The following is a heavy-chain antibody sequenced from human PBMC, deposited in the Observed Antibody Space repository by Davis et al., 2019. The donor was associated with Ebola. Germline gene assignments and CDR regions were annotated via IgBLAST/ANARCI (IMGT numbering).Heavy chain of an antibody. CDR2: IYYSGST. Sequence: MPSETLSLTCTVSGGSISSYYWSWIRQPPGKGLEWIGYIYYSGSTNYNPSLKSRVTISVDTSKNQFSLKLSSVTAADTAVYYCARGPSADILTGEYSRGMDVWGQGTTVTVSS. D-gene: IGHD3-9*01. CDR1: GGSISSYY. CDR3: ARGPSADILTGEYSRGMDV. V-gene: IGHV4-59*01. J-gene: IGHJ6*02.